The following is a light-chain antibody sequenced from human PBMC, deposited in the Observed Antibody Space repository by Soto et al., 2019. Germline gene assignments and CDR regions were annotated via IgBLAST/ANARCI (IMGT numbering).Light chain of an antibody. Sequence: QSALTQPRSVSGSPGQSVTISCTGTSSDVGGYNFVSWYQQHPGKAPKLMIYDVCKRPSGVPDRFSGSKSGNTASLTISGLQAEDEADYYCCSYAGSYTWVFATGTKLTVL. CDR1: SSDVGGYNF. V-gene: IGLV2-11*01. CDR3: CSYAGSYTWV. CDR2: DVC. J-gene: IGLJ1*01.